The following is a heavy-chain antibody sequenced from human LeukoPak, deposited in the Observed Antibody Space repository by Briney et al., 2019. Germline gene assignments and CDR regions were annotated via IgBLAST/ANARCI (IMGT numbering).Heavy chain of an antibody. Sequence: SETLSLTCTVSGGSISGYYWSWIRQHPGKGLEWIGYIYYSGSTYYNPSLKSRVTISVDTSKNQFSLKLSSVTAADTAVYYCARETQGSGWFYYYYGMDVWGQGTTVTVSS. V-gene: IGHV4-31*03. D-gene: IGHD6-19*01. J-gene: IGHJ6*02. CDR1: GGSISGYY. CDR3: ARETQGSGWFYYYYGMDV. CDR2: IYYSGST.